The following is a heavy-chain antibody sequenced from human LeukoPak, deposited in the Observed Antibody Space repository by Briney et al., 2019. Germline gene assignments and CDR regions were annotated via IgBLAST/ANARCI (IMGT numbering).Heavy chain of an antibody. D-gene: IGHD3-22*01. CDR1: GGSISSYY. V-gene: IGHV4-4*07. Sequence: PSETLSLTCTVSGGSISSYYWSWIRQPAGKGLEWIGRIYTSGSTNYNPSHKSRVTMSVDTSKNQFSLKLSSVTAADTAVYYCARDTVYYDSSGYYYGLLAYWGQGTLVTASS. CDR3: ARDTVYYDSSGYYYGLLAY. CDR2: IYTSGST. J-gene: IGHJ4*02.